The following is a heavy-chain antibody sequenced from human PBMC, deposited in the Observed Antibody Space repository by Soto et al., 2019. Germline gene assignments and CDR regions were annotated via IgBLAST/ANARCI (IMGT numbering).Heavy chain of an antibody. J-gene: IGHJ4*02. D-gene: IGHD1-26*01. CDR1: GGSITNNNW. CDR2: IYHSGHT. CDR3: ASIAYSASGFDY. V-gene: IGHV4-4*02. Sequence: QVQLQESGPGLVKPSGTLSLTCNVSGGSITNNNWWSWVRQPPGKGLEWIGAIYHSGHTNFNPSLKSRATLSLDYSENQFSLKLTSATAADTAKYYCASIAYSASGFDYWGQGTLVTVSS.